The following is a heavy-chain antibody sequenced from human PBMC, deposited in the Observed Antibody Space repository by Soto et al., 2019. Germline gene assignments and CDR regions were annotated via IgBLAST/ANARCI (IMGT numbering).Heavy chain of an antibody. Sequence: EVQLVESGGGLAKPGGSLRLSCTASGFTFSNAWMNWVRQAPGKGLEWVGHIKSTTGGGTTDYTAPVKGRFTISRDDSKNTLYLQMNSLKTEDTAVYYCTTYYELGFGAFDIWGQGKMVTVSS. J-gene: IGHJ3*02. CDR2: IKSTTGGGTT. CDR1: GFTFSNAW. D-gene: IGHD3-22*01. V-gene: IGHV3-15*07. CDR3: TTYYELGFGAFDI.